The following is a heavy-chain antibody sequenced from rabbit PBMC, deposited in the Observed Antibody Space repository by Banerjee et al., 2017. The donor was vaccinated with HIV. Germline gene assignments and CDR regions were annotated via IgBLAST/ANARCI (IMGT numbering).Heavy chain of an antibody. CDR1: GFSFSSGYD. CDR3: AQGYYGDGTYFHL. CDR2: IYAGSSGGT. J-gene: IGHJ4*01. V-gene: IGHV1S40*01. D-gene: IGHD6-1*01. Sequence: QSLEESGGDLVKPGASLTLTCTASGFSFSSGYDMCWVRQAPGKGLEWIACIYAGSSGGTYYATWAKGRFTISETSSTTVTLQMTSLTAADTATYFCAQGYYGDGTYFHLWGPGTLVTVS.